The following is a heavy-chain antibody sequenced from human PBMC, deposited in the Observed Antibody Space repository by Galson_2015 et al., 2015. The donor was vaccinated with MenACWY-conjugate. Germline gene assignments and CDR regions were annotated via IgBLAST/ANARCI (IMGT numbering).Heavy chain of an antibody. Sequence: SETLSLTCTVSGGSISSDYWSWIRQPPGKGLEWIGYIYYTGSTIYNPSLKSRVTMSVDTSKNHFSLQLRSVTAADTAVYYCARDNGSGKRYFDLWGRGTLVTVSS. CDR1: GGSISSDY. D-gene: IGHD3-10*01. V-gene: IGHV4-59*01. CDR3: ARDNGSGKRYFDL. CDR2: IYYTGST. J-gene: IGHJ2*01.